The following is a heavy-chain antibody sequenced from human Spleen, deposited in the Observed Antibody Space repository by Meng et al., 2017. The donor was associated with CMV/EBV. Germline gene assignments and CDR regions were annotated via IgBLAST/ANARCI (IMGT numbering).Heavy chain of an antibody. CDR2: ISSSGSTI. J-gene: IGHJ5*02. CDR1: GFTFSSYE. CDR3: AREDGCSSTSCLDSNWFDP. Sequence: GGSLRLSCAASGFTFSSYEMNWVRQAPGKGLEWVSYISSSGSTIYYADSVKGRFTISRDNAKNSLYLQMNSLRAEDTAVYYCAREDGCSSTSCLDSNWFDPWGQGTLVTVS. D-gene: IGHD2-2*01. V-gene: IGHV3-48*03.